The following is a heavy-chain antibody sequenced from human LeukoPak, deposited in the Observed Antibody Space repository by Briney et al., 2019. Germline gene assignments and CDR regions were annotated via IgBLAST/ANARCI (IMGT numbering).Heavy chain of an antibody. J-gene: IGHJ4*02. V-gene: IGHV3-23*01. Sequence: GGSLRLSCAASGFTFSSYAMSWVRQAPGKGLEWVSPISGSGSSTYSADSVKGRFTISRDYSKNTLYLQMNSLRAEDTAVYYCAKGVAVASPYYFDYWSQGTLVTVSS. D-gene: IGHD6-19*01. CDR1: GFTFSSYA. CDR3: AKGVAVASPYYFDY. CDR2: ISGSGSST.